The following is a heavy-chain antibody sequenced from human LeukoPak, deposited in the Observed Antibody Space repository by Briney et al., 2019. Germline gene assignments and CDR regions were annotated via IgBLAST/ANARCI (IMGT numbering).Heavy chain of an antibody. CDR2: IYTSGST. J-gene: IGHJ3*02. CDR3: ARDQWKLGNAFDI. CDR1: GGSISSYY. Sequence: PSETLSLTCTVSGGSISSYYWSWIRQPAGKGLEWIGRIYTSGSTNYNPSLKSRVTISLDTSKNQFSLKLTSVTAADTAIYYCARDQWKLGNAFDIWAHGTMVTVSS. V-gene: IGHV4-4*07. D-gene: IGHD6-19*01.